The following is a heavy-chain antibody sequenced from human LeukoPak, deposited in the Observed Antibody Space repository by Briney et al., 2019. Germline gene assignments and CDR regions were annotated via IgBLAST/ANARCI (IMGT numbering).Heavy chain of an antibody. CDR3: ARAPSTAMVTARGGDY. CDR1: GFTVSSNY. Sequence: GGSLRLSCAASGFTVSSNYMSWVRQAPGKGLEWVSVIYSGGSTYYPDSVKGRFTISRDNSKNTLYLQMNSMSAEDTAVYYCARAPSTAMVTARGGDYWGQGTLVTVSS. V-gene: IGHV3-66*01. CDR2: IYSGGST. D-gene: IGHD5-18*01. J-gene: IGHJ4*02.